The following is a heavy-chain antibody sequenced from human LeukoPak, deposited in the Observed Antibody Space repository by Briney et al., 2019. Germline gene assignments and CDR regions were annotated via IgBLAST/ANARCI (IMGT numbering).Heavy chain of an antibody. D-gene: IGHD2-21*02. CDR3: AKVLSDWYFDY. Sequence: GRSLRLSCAASGFTFSSYGMHWVRQAPGKGLEWVAVISYDGSNKYYADSVKGRFTISRDNSKNTLYLQMNSLRAEDTAVYYCAKVLSDWYFDYWGQGTLVTVSS. V-gene: IGHV3-30*18. CDR1: GFTFSSYG. CDR2: ISYDGSNK. J-gene: IGHJ4*02.